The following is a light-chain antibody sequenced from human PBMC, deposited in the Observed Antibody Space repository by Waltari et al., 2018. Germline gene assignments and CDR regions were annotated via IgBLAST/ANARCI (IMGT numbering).Light chain of an antibody. J-gene: IGLJ2*01. Sequence: QSALTQPRSVSGSPGQSVTISCTGTSSDVGGYNYVSWYQQQPGKAPKLMIYDVSKRPSGVPDRFSGSKSGNTASLTISGLQAEDEADYYCCSHAGSYVVFGGGTKLTVL. V-gene: IGLV2-11*01. CDR2: DVS. CDR1: SSDVGGYNY. CDR3: CSHAGSYVV.